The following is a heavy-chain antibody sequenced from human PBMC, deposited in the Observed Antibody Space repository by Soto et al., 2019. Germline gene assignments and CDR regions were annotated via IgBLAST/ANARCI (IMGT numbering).Heavy chain of an antibody. Sequence: VASVKVSCKASGGTFSSYTISWVRQAPGQGLEWMGRIIPILGIANYAQKFQGRVTITADKSTSTAYMELSSLRSEDTAVYYCALRRGYVVVAATSYFDYWGQGTLVTVSS. CDR3: ALRRGYVVVAATSYFDY. CDR2: IIPILGIA. D-gene: IGHD2-15*01. V-gene: IGHV1-69*02. CDR1: GGTFSSYT. J-gene: IGHJ4*02.